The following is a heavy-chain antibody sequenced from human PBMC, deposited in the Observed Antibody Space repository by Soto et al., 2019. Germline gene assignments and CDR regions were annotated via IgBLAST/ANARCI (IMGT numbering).Heavy chain of an antibody. CDR3: AKDPGDHELFDY. V-gene: IGHV3-30*18. D-gene: IGHD1-26*01. J-gene: IGHJ4*02. CDR1: GFTFSSYG. Sequence: QVQLVESGGGVVQPGRSLRLSCAASGFTFSSYGMHWVRQAPGKGLEWVAVISYDGSNKYYADSVKGRFTISRDNSKNTLYPQMNSLRAEDTAVYYCAKDPGDHELFDYWGQGTLVTVSS. CDR2: ISYDGSNK.